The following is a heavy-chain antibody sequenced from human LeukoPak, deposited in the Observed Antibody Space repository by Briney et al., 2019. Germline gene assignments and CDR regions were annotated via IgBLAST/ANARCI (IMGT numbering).Heavy chain of an antibody. CDR2: IYYSGST. Sequence: SETLSLTCTVSGGSISSGGYYWSWIRQHPGKGLEWIGYIYYSGSTYYNPSLKSRVTISIDTSKNQFSLKLSSVTAADTAVYYRARDTDSSGYWDYWGQGTLVTVSS. J-gene: IGHJ4*02. V-gene: IGHV4-31*03. CDR1: GGSISSGGYY. D-gene: IGHD3-22*01. CDR3: ARDTDSSGYWDY.